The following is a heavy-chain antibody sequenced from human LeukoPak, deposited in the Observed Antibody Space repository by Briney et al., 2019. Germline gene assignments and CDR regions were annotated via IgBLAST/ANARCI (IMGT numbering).Heavy chain of an antibody. D-gene: IGHD3-3*01. CDR1: GFTVSSNY. CDR3: AKDRVDFWSGYYFDY. CDR2: IRYDGSNK. Sequence: GGSLRLSCAASGFTVSSNYMSWVRQAPGKGLEWVAFIRYDGSNKYYADSVKGRFTISRDNSKNTLYLQMNSLRAEDTAVYYCAKDRVDFWSGYYFDYWGQGTLVTVSS. J-gene: IGHJ4*02. V-gene: IGHV3-30*02.